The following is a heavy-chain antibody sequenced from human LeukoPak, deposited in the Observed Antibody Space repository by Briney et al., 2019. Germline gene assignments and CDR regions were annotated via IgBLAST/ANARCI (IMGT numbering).Heavy chain of an antibody. D-gene: IGHD3-16*02. CDR2: ISGSGGST. V-gene: IGHV3-23*01. CDR1: GFTFSSYA. CDR3: AKGDTRGYDYVWGSYRYTGFDY. Sequence: PGGSLRLSCAASGFTFSSYAMSWVRQAPGKGLEWVSAISGSGGSTYYADSVKGRFTISRDNSKNTLYLQMNSLRAEDTAVYYCAKGDTRGYDYVWGSYRYTGFDYWGQGTLVTVSS. J-gene: IGHJ4*02.